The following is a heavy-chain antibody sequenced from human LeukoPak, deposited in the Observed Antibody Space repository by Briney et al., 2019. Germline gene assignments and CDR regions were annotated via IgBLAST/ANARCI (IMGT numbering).Heavy chain of an antibody. Sequence: GESLMISWQGSGCSFTSYWISRVRQLPAKSLGWMGRCVPRDSYTNYSPSFHGHDTILADKSISTAYLQWSSLKASDTAMYYCARLREHPDYWGQGTLVTVSS. D-gene: IGHD1/OR15-1a*01. CDR3: ARLREHPDY. V-gene: IGHV5-10-1*01. J-gene: IGHJ4*02. CDR1: GCSFTSYW. CDR2: CVPRDSYT.